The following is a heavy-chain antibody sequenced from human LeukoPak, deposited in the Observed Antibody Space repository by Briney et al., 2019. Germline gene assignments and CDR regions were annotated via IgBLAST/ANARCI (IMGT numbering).Heavy chain of an antibody. CDR2: ITGSGEST. Sequence: GGSLRLSCAASGFTFSSYAMSWVRQAPGKGLGWVSGITGSGESTYYADSVEGRLTIFRDNSNNTLFLQMTSLRAEDTAIYYCAKDLKVGEYMTPSLHDAFDVWGQGTMVTVSS. CDR1: GFTFSSYA. CDR3: AKDLKVGEYMTPSLHDAFDV. J-gene: IGHJ3*01. D-gene: IGHD3-22*01. V-gene: IGHV3-23*01.